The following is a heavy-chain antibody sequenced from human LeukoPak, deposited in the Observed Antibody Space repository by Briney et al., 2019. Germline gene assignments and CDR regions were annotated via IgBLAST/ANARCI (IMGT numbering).Heavy chain of an antibody. CDR1: GFTFIRYW. CDR3: AREAEMATSLVDY. CDR2: IKQDGSEK. D-gene: IGHD5-24*01. J-gene: IGHJ4*02. V-gene: IGHV3-7*01. Sequence: GGSLRLSCAAPGFTFIRYWTSWVCQAPGKGLERVANIKQDGSEKYYVDSVKGRFTISRDNAKNSLYLQINSLRAEDTAVYYCAREAEMATSLVDYWGQGTLVTVSS.